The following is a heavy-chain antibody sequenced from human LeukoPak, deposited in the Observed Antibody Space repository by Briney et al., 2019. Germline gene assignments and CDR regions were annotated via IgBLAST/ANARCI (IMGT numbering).Heavy chain of an antibody. Sequence: GGSLRLSCAASGFTFSSYAMSWVRQAPGKGLEWVGRIKSKTDGGTTDYAAPVKGRFTISRDDSKNTLYLQMNSLKTEDTAVYYCTTDQVHCSGGSCYGYYWGQGTLVTVSS. V-gene: IGHV3-15*01. CDR2: IKSKTDGGTT. CDR1: GFTFSSYA. D-gene: IGHD2-15*01. J-gene: IGHJ4*02. CDR3: TTDQVHCSGGSCYGYY.